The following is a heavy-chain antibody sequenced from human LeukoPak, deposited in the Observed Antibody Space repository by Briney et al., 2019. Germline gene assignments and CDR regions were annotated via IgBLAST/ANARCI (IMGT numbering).Heavy chain of an antibody. D-gene: IGHD5-12*01. Sequence: SETLSLTCTVSGGSISSGDYYWSWIRQPPGKGLEWIGYIYYSGSTYYNPSLKSRVTISVDTSKNQFSLKLSSVTAADTAVYYCARDELGYSGYDYLPYGMDVWGQGTTVTVSS. CDR1: GGSISSGDYY. J-gene: IGHJ6*02. CDR2: IYYSGST. CDR3: ARDELGYSGYDYLPYGMDV. V-gene: IGHV4-30-4*01.